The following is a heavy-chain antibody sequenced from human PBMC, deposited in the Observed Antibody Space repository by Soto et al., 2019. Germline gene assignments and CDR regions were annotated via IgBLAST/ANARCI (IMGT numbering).Heavy chain of an antibody. Sequence: GESLTLSCKGSGYSVTSYWISWVRQMPGKGLEWMGRIDPSDSYTNYSPSFQGHVTISADKSISTAYLQWSSLKASDTAMYYCARQEYYDSSGWKHGFDPWGQGTLVTVSS. CDR3: ARQEYYDSSGWKHGFDP. J-gene: IGHJ5*02. D-gene: IGHD3-22*01. CDR1: GYSVTSYW. CDR2: IDPSDSYT. V-gene: IGHV5-10-1*01.